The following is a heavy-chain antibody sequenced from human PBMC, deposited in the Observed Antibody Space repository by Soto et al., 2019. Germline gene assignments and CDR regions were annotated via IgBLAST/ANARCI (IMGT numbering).Heavy chain of an antibody. V-gene: IGHV5-51*01. D-gene: IGHD2-21*01. J-gene: IGHJ5*02. Sequence: PGESLKISCKVSGYNFDTSWIGWVRQMPGKGLEWMGIIFPADSDTRYRPSFQGQVTLSVDKSIITAFLQWSSLRASDTAIYYCARYHVVIDEFYGFDPWGQGTQVTVSS. CDR1: GYNFDTSW. CDR3: ARYHVVIDEFYGFDP. CDR2: IFPADSDT.